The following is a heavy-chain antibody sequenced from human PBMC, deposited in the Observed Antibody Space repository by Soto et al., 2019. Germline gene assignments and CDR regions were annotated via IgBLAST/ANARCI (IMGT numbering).Heavy chain of an antibody. V-gene: IGHV4-34*01. CDR1: GGSFSGYY. D-gene: IGHD3-10*01. J-gene: IGHJ6*03. CDR3: ARGPTTGNYYYMDV. Sequence: SETLSLTCAVYGGSFSGYYWSWIRQPPGKGLEWIGEINHSGSTNYNPSLKSRVTISVDTSKNQFSLKLSSVTAADTAVYYCARGPTTGNYYYMDVWGKGTTVTVS. CDR2: INHSGST.